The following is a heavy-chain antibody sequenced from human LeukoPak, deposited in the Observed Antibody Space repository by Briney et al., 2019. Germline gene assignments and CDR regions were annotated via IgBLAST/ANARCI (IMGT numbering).Heavy chain of an antibody. CDR1: GFTLSSYW. CDR2: INSDGSST. J-gene: IGHJ4*02. CDR3: ARGGGSIAYY. D-gene: IGHD2-15*01. V-gene: IGHV3-74*01. Sequence: GGSLRLSCAASGFTLSSYWMHWIRQAPGKGLVWVSRINSDGSSTSYADSVKGRFTISRDNAKNTLYLQMNSLGAEDTAVYYCARGGGSIAYYWGQGTLVTVSS.